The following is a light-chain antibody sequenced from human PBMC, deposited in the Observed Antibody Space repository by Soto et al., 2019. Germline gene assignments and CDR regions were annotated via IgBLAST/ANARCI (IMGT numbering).Light chain of an antibody. J-gene: IGKJ2*01. CDR2: DAS. V-gene: IGKV3-15*01. CDR1: QSVSSD. Sequence: EIVMTQSPATLSVSPGERASLSCRASQSVSSDLAWYQQKPGQAPRLLIYDASTRATGLPARFSGSGSGAEFTLTISSLQSEDFAVYYCQHYHNRPNTFGQGTKLEIK. CDR3: QHYHNRPNT.